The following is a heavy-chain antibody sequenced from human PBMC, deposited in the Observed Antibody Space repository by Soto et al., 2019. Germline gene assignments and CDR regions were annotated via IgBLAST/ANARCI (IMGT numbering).Heavy chain of an antibody. D-gene: IGHD3-22*01. Sequence: SETLSLTCTVSGGSISSGGYYWSWIRQHPGKGLEWIGYIYYSGSTYYNPSLKSRVTISVDTSKNQFSLKLSSVTAADTAVYYCAREDFYYDSSGYYPPDVFDIWGQGTMVPVSS. CDR2: IYYSGST. J-gene: IGHJ3*02. CDR3: AREDFYYDSSGYYPPDVFDI. CDR1: GGSISSGGYY. V-gene: IGHV4-31*03.